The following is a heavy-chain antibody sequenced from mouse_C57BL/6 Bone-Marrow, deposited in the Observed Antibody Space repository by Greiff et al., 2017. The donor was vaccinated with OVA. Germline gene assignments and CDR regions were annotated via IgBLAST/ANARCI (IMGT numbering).Heavy chain of an antibody. CDR1: GYTFTSYW. V-gene: IGHV1-72*01. Sequence: VQLQQPGAELVKPGASVKLSCKASGYTFTSYWMHWVKQRPGRGLEWIGRIDPHSGGTKYTEKFKSKATLTVDKPSSTADMQLSSLTSEDSAVYYCARGATVEGFAYWGQGTLVTVSA. J-gene: IGHJ3*01. D-gene: IGHD1-1*01. CDR2: IDPHSGGT. CDR3: ARGATVEGFAY.